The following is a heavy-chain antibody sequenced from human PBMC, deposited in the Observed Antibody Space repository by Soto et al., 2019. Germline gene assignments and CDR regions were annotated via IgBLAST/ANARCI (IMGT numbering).Heavy chain of an antibody. CDR1: GFRFDDYN. V-gene: IGHV3-43*01. D-gene: IGHD3-3*01. J-gene: IGHJ6*02. CDR3: ARETLTFGSALDV. CDR2: ITWNGANP. Sequence: GSLRLSCAASGFRFDDYNMHWVRQAPGKGLEWVSLITWNGANPYYADSVKGRFTISRDGTTKSLSLQMTSLKREDTGLYFCARETLTFGSALDVWGQGTTVTVSS.